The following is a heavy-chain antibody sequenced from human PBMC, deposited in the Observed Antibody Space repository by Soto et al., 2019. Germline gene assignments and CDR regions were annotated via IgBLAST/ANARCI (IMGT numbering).Heavy chain of an antibody. CDR1: GFTFSNYC. Sequence: EVQVVESGGGLVQPGGSLRLSCAASGFTFSNYCMTWVRQAPGKGLEWVANIKQDASENFYVDSVKGRFTISRDNAKNSLYLQMNSLRVEDTAVYYYARDSGPRGYDAFDIWGQGTMVTVSS. CDR3: ARDSGPRGYDAFDI. D-gene: IGHD2-8*02. V-gene: IGHV3-7*04. J-gene: IGHJ3*02. CDR2: IKQDASEN.